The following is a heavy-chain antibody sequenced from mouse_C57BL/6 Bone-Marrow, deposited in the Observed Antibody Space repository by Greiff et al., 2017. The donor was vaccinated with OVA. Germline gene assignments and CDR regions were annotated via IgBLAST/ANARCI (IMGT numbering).Heavy chain of an antibody. CDR3: ARITTGVDY. Sequence: VQLQQSGPELVKPGASVKISCKASGYAFSSSWMNWVKQRPGKGLEWIGRIYPGDGDTNYNGKFKGKATLTADKSSSTAYMQLSSLTSEDSAVYFCARITTGVDYWGQGTTLTVSS. J-gene: IGHJ2*01. CDR1: GYAFSSSW. V-gene: IGHV1-82*01. CDR2: IYPGDGDT. D-gene: IGHD1-1*01.